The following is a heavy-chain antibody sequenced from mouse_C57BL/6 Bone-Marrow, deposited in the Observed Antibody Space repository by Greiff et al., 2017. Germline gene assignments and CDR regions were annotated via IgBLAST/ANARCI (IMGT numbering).Heavy chain of an antibody. CDR3: ARDNGNPFAY. V-gene: IGHV1-26*01. J-gene: IGHJ3*01. CDR2: INPNNGGT. Sequence: VQLQQSGPELVKPGASVKISCKASGYTFTDYYMNWVKQSHGKSLEWIGDINPNNGGTSYNQKFKGKATLTVDKSSSTAYMELRSLTSEDSAVYYCARDNGNPFAYWGQGTLVTVSA. D-gene: IGHD2-1*01. CDR1: GYTFTDYY.